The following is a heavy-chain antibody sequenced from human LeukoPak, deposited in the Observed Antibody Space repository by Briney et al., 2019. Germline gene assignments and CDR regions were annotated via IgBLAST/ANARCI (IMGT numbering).Heavy chain of an antibody. D-gene: IGHD3-9*01. CDR1: GFTFSSYS. CDR3: ARQYYDILTGYYPFDY. V-gene: IGHV3-21*01. J-gene: IGHJ4*02. CDR2: ISSSSSYI. Sequence: GGSLRLSCAASGFTFSSYSMNWVRQAPGEGLEWVSSISSSSSYIYYADSVKGRFTISRDNAKNSLYLQMNSLRAEDTAVYYCARQYYDILTGYYPFDYWGQGTLVTVSS.